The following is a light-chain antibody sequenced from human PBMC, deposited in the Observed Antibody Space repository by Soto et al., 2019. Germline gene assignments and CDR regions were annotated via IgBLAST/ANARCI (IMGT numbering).Light chain of an antibody. CDR2: DAS. V-gene: IGKV3-20*01. Sequence: EIVLTQSPGTLSLSPGERAALSCRASQSVSSYLAWYQQKPGQAPRLLISDASSRAPGIPDRFSGSGSGTDFTLTISRLEPEDFAVYYCQQYGDSPVTFGQGTKVEMK. CDR3: QQYGDSPVT. J-gene: IGKJ1*01. CDR1: QSVSSY.